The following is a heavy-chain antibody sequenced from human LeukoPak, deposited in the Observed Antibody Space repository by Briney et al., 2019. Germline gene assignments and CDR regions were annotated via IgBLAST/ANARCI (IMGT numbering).Heavy chain of an antibody. J-gene: IGHJ3*02. V-gene: IGHV3-7*03. D-gene: IGHD3-10*01. Sequence: GGSLRLSCAASGFTFSSYWMSWVRQAPGKGLEWVANIKQDGSQKSYVDSVKGRFTISRDNSKNTLYLQMNSLRAEDTALYYCARGTRASGTYDAFDIWGQGTMVTVSS. CDR2: IKQDGSQK. CDR1: GFTFSSYW. CDR3: ARGTRASGTYDAFDI.